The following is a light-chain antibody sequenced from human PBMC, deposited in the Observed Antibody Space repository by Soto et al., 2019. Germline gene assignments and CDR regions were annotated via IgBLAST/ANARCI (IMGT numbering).Light chain of an antibody. CDR2: DVS. Sequence: QSALTQPASVSGSPGQSITISCTGTSSDVGGYNYVSWYQQHPGKAPKLMIYDVSNRPSGVSNRFSGSKSGNTASLTISGLQAEDEADYYCSPYTSSSFYVFGTGTKVTVL. CDR3: SPYTSSSFYV. V-gene: IGLV2-14*01. CDR1: SSDVGGYNY. J-gene: IGLJ1*01.